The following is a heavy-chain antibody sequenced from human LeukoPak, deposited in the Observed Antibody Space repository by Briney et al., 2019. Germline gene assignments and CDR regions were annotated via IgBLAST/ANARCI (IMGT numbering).Heavy chain of an antibody. CDR3: ARIYYYYYYMDV. CDR1: GGSISTYY. Sequence: SETLSLTCTVSGGSISTYYWTWIRQPPGKGLEWIGYIYYSGSTNYNPSLKSRVTISVDTSKNQFSLKLSSVTAADTAVYYCARIYYYYYYMDVWGKGTTVTVSS. J-gene: IGHJ6*03. CDR2: IYYSGST. V-gene: IGHV4-59*12.